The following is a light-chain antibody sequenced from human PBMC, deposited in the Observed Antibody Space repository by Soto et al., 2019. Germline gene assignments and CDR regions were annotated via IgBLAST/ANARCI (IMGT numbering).Light chain of an antibody. CDR1: SSDVGAYNY. J-gene: IGLJ2*01. CDR3: SSYTSSNTLV. CDR2: EVS. V-gene: IGLV2-14*01. Sequence: QSVLTQPASVSGSPGQSITISCTGTSSDVGAYNYVSWYQQHPGKAPNLMIFEVSDRPSGVSNRFSGSKSGNTASLTISGLQAEDEADYYCSSYTSSNTLVFGGGTQLTVL.